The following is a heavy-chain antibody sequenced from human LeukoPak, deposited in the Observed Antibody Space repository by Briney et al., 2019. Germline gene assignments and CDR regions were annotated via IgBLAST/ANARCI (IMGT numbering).Heavy chain of an antibody. D-gene: IGHD6-13*01. CDR2: ISSFSNFR. Sequence: PGGSLRLSCAASGSTFSDYYMSWIRQAPGKGLEWVSHISSFSNFRSYADSVKGRFTISRDNAKNSLYLQVNSLRAEDTAVYYCARPTIAAAGNFEYWGQGTLVTVSS. V-gene: IGHV3-11*03. CDR1: GSTFSDYY. CDR3: ARPTIAAAGNFEY. J-gene: IGHJ4*02.